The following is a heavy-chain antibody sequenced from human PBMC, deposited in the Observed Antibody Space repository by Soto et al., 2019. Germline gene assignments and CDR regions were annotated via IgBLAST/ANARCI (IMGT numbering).Heavy chain of an antibody. CDR1: GFTFSSYT. V-gene: IGHV3-64D*06. Sequence: AGSLRLSCPASGFTFSSYTMHWVRQAPGKGLEDVSAISTYGGRAYYAESVKGRFTISRDDSKNTLYLRMSSLRAEDTAVYYCXKDAVELVDGSGYGMDVWGPGTTVTVSS. CDR3: XKDAVELVDGSGYGMDV. CDR2: ISTYGGRA. J-gene: IGHJ6*02. D-gene: IGHD3-10*01.